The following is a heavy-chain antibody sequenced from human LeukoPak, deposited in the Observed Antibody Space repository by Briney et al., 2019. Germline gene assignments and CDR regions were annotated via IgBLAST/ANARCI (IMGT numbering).Heavy chain of an antibody. J-gene: IGHJ4*02. CDR1: GGSFSCYY. V-gene: IGHV4-34*01. CDR2: INHSGST. D-gene: IGHD3-10*01. Sequence: KPSETLSLTCAVHGGSFSCYYWSWIRQPPGKGLEWIGEINHSGSTNYNPSLKSRVTISVDTSKNQFSLKLSSVTAADTAVYYCARDRYGGYFDYWGQGTLVTVSS. CDR3: ARDRYGGYFDY.